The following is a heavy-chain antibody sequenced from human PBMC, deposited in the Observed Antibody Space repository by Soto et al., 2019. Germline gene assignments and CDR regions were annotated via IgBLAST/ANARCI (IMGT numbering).Heavy chain of an antibody. CDR3: ARRYCSRADCYSDS. J-gene: IGHJ4*02. CDR2: IDPGDSSA. D-gene: IGHD2-2*01. V-gene: IGHV5-10-1*01. Sequence: GESLKMSCHGSGYTFFSFWIVWVRQVPGKGLEWVGRIDPGDSSATYSPTFQGHVTISADRSTRSAYLQWRSLRASDTAIYFCARRYCSRADCYSDSWGQGSLVTVSS. CDR1: GYTFFSFW.